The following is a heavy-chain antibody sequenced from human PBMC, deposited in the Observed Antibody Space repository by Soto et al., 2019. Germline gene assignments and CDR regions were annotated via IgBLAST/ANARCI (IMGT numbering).Heavy chain of an antibody. Sequence: QVQLQQWGAGLVKPSETLSLSCAVYGQSFSGHSWAWIRQPPGQGLEWIGEINESGSTYYNPSIKSRVTISTDTSKNQFSLKLSSVSAADTAAYFCARGAGIVALPGELEDVNYDYWGQGTLVNVSS. V-gene: IGHV4-34*01. CDR3: ARGAGIVALPGELEDVNYDY. D-gene: IGHD1-1*01. CDR1: GQSFSGHS. CDR2: INESGST. J-gene: IGHJ4*02.